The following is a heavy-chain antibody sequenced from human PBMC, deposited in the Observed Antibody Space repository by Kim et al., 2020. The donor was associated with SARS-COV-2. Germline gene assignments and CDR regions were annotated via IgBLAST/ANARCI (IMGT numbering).Heavy chain of an antibody. CDR2: IYSGGSST. Sequence: GGSLRLSCAASGFTFSSYAMSWVRQAPGKGLEWVSVIYSGGSSTYYSDSVKGRFTISRDNSKNTLYLQMHSLRAEDTAVYYCAIAVAAFDFWGQGTLVTV. J-gene: IGHJ4*02. CDR1: GFTFSSYA. CDR3: AIAVAAFDF. D-gene: IGHD6-19*01. V-gene: IGHV3-23*03.